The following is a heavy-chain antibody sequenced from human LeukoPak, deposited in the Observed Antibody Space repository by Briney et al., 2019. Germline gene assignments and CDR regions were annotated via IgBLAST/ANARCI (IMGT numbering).Heavy chain of an antibody. J-gene: IGHJ4*02. D-gene: IGHD3-3*01. Sequence: KSGGSLRLSCAASGFTFSSYAMSWVRQAPGKGLEWVSAISGSGGSTYYADSVKGRFTISRDNSKNTLYLQMNSLRAEDTAVYYCAKDRKCITIFGVVIISNPNSLDYWGQGTLVTVS. V-gene: IGHV3-23*01. CDR3: AKDRKCITIFGVVIISNPNSLDY. CDR1: GFTFSSYA. CDR2: ISGSGGST.